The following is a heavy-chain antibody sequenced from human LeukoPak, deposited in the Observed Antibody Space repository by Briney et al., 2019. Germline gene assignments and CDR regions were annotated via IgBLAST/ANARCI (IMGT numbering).Heavy chain of an antibody. Sequence: ASVKVSCKASGYTFTSYGISWVRQAPGQGLEWMGWISAYNGNTNYAQKLQGRVTMTTDTSTSTAYMELRSLRSDDTAVYYCARSVLGWVCSGGSCYSGTDAFDIWGQGTMVTVSS. J-gene: IGHJ3*02. D-gene: IGHD2-15*01. V-gene: IGHV1-18*04. CDR1: GYTFTSYG. CDR2: ISAYNGNT. CDR3: ARSVLGWVCSGGSCYSGTDAFDI.